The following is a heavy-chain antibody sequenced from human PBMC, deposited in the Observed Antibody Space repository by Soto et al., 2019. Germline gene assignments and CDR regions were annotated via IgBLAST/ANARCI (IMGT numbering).Heavy chain of an antibody. J-gene: IGHJ4*02. D-gene: IGHD3-10*01. Sequence: QVQLVQSGAEVKKPGSSVRVSCKASEDTFNSYTINWVRQAPGQGLQWMGRTIPMLGMSNYALKFQGRVTITADKSTTTGYMALSRLRSDDTAVDYCATRFGSGSRAFDYWGQGTQVTVSS. V-gene: IGHV1-69*02. CDR1: EDTFNSYT. CDR2: TIPMLGMS. CDR3: ATRFGSGSRAFDY.